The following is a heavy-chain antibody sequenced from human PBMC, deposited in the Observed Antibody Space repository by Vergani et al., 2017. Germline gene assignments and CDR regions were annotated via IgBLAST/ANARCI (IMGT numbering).Heavy chain of an antibody. CDR3: ARVGALAVAAIG. J-gene: IGHJ4*02. V-gene: IGHV4-34*01. Sequence: QVQLQQWGAGLLKPSETLSLTCAVYGGSFSGYYWSWIRQPPGKGLEWIGEINHSGSTYYNPSLKSRVTISVDTSKNQFSLKLSSVTAADTAVYYCARVGALAVAAIGWGQGTLVTVSS. CDR1: GGSFSGYY. D-gene: IGHD6-19*01. CDR2: INHSGST.